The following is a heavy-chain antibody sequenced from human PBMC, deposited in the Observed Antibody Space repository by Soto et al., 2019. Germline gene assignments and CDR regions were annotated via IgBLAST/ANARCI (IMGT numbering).Heavy chain of an antibody. V-gene: IGHV1-8*01. CDR3: ARRMTWSLWCFDL. CDR1: GYTFKDYD. J-gene: IGHJ2*01. CDR2: MNPNSGNT. D-gene: IGHD3-3*01. Sequence: QVQLLQSGAEVKQPGTSVRVSCRASGYTFKDYDINWVRRAPGQGLEWMGWMNPNSGNTAYARKFQDRITMTRSVSAGTAFMELNILTPEDRAVYYCARRMTWSLWCFDLWGSGTQVTVSS.